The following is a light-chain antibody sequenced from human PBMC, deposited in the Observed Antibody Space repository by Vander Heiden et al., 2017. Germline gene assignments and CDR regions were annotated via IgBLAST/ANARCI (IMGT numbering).Light chain of an antibody. V-gene: IGKV1-39*01. CDR2: AAS. J-gene: IGKJ1*01. CDR1: QSISSY. CDR3: QQSHSTPWT. Sequence: DIQMTQSPSSLSASVGDRVTITCRASQSISSYLNWYQQKPGKAPNLLIYAASSLQSWVPSRFSGSGSGTEFTLTISSLQPEDFATYYCQQSHSTPWTFGQGTKVEYK.